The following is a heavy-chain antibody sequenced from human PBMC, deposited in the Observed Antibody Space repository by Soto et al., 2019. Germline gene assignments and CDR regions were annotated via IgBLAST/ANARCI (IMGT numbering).Heavy chain of an antibody. CDR1: GFTFSSYG. D-gene: IGHD3-3*01. CDR2: ISYDESNT. Sequence: QVQLVESGGGVVQPGRSLRLSCAASGFTFSSYGMHWVRQAPGKGLEWVACISYDESNTYYADSVKGRFTISRDNSRTTLYLQMNSLRTEDTAVYFCAKRRNVFRFLEWSSGREVWGHGTTVTVSS. V-gene: IGHV3-30*18. CDR3: AKRRNVFRFLEWSSGREV. J-gene: IGHJ6*02.